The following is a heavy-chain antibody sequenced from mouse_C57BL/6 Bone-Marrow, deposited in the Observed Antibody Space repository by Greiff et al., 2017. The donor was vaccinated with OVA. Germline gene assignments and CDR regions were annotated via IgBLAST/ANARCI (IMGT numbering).Heavy chain of an antibody. J-gene: IGHJ3*01. CDR1: GYTFTSYW. D-gene: IGHD3-2*02. CDR2: IHPNSGST. Sequence: QVQLKQPGAELVKPGASVKLSCKASGYTFTSYWMHWVKQRPGQGLEWIGMIHPNSGSTNYNEKFKSKATLTVDKSSSTAYMQLSSLTSEDSAVYYWAREGQIRPWFAYWGQGTLVTGSA. CDR3: AREGQIRPWFAY. V-gene: IGHV1-64*01.